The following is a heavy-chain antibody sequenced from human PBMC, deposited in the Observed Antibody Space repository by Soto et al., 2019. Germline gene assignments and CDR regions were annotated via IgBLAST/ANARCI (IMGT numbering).Heavy chain of an antibody. CDR1: GGTFSSYT. V-gene: IGHV1-69*02. CDR2: IIPILGIA. J-gene: IGHJ3*02. D-gene: IGHD3-10*01. CDR3: ALPPGRSGSYYKDDAFDI. Sequence: EASVKVSCKASGGTFSSYTISWVRQAPGQGLEWMGRIIPILGIANYAQKFQGRVTITADKSTSTAYMELSSLRSEDTAVYFCALPPGRSGSYYKDDAFDIWGQGTMVTVSS.